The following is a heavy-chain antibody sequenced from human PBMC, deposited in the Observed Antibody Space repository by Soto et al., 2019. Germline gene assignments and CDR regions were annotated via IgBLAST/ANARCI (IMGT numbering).Heavy chain of an antibody. D-gene: IGHD3-3*01. CDR2: IGVYNGHT. Sequence: QVHLVQSGAEVKKPGASVTVSCKASGYTFVDYGLNWVRQAPGQGLEWMGWIGVYNGHTNYAQNLQGRVTMTADTSTSTAYLELRSLRCDDTAVYYCARPGASGYADGFDIWGLGTMVTVSS. CDR1: GYTFVDYG. V-gene: IGHV1-18*01. J-gene: IGHJ3*02. CDR3: ARPGASGYADGFDI.